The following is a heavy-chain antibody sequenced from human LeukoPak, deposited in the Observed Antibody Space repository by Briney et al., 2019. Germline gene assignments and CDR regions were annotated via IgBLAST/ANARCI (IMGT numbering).Heavy chain of an antibody. CDR1: GYTFTGYY. CDR3: VYYDILTGFYN. CDR2: INPNSGGT. J-gene: IGHJ4*02. Sequence: ASVKVSCKASGYTFTGYYMHWVRQAPGQGLEWMGWINPNSGGTNYAQKFQGRVTMTRDTSISTAYMELSRLRSDDTAVYYCVYYDILTGFYNWGQETLVTVSS. V-gene: IGHV1-2*02. D-gene: IGHD3-9*01.